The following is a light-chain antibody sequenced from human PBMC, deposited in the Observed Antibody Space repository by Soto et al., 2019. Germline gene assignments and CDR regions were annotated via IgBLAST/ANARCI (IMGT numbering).Light chain of an antibody. V-gene: IGLV2-14*01. CDR3: SSYTSSSTLCV. CDR2: EVS. Sequence: QPVLTQPASVSGSRGQSITISCTGTSSDVGGYNYVSWYQQHPGKAPKLMLYEVSNRPSGISNRFSGSKSGNTASLTISGLQAEDEADYYCSSYTSSSTLCVFGTGTKITVL. J-gene: IGLJ1*01. CDR1: SSDVGGYNY.